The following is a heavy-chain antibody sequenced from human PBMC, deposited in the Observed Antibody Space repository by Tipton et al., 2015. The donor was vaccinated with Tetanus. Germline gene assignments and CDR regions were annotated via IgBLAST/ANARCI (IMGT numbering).Heavy chain of an antibody. J-gene: IGHJ4*02. Sequence: GSLRLSCATSGFTFNTYSLNWVRQAPGRGLEWVSSISSSSNYISYAESVKGRFTISRDNANNSLYLQMSSLRPEDTALYYCARAVRGRDVFDVWGQGTLVTVSS. CDR3: ARAVRGRDVFDV. CDR2: ISSSSNYI. CDR1: GFTFNTYS. D-gene: IGHD3-10*01. V-gene: IGHV3-21*04.